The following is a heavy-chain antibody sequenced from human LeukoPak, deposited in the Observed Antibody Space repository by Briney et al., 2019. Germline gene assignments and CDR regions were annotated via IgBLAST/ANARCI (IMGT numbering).Heavy chain of an antibody. D-gene: IGHD2-2*02. CDR1: GYTFTRYG. Sequence: ASVKVSCKAPGYTFTRYGIRWVRQAPGQGLEWMGWISAYNGNTNYAQKLQGRVTITTDTSTSTAYIELRSLRSDDTAVSYCARDLYGAIKIDYWGQGTLVTVSS. V-gene: IGHV1-18*01. CDR3: ARDLYGAIKIDY. J-gene: IGHJ4*02. CDR2: ISAYNGNT.